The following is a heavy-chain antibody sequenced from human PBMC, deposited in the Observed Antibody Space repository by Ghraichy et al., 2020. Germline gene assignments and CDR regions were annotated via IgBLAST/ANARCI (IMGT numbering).Heavy chain of an antibody. V-gene: IGHV4-59*01. CDR3: ARGNGNFYS. CDR1: CSCSRNYY. J-gene: IGHJ4*02. CDR2: FYSPGTP. Sequence: SETLSLTCTVCCSCSRNYYGTGRRQSPGRGLKGIGYFYSPGTPTYSPSLKSRVTISVHTSKKQFSLNLTSVTAADTAMYYCARGNGNFYSWGQGPLFTVSS. D-gene: IGHD1-1*01.